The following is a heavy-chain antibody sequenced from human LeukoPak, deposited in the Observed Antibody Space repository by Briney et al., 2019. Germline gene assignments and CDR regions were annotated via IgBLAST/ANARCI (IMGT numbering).Heavy chain of an antibody. CDR1: GGTFSSYA. D-gene: IGHD4-23*01. V-gene: IGHV1-69*13. CDR3: ARDRGTTVVPYYYYYMDV. Sequence: SVKVSCKASGGTFSSYAISWVRQAPGQGLEWMGGIIPIFGTANYAQKFQGRVTITADESASTAYMELSSLRSEDTAVYYCARDRGTTVVPYYYYYMDVWGQGTTVTVSS. J-gene: IGHJ6*03. CDR2: IIPIFGTA.